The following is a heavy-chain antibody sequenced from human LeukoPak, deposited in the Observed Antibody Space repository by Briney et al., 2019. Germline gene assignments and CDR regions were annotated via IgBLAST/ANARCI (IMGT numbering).Heavy chain of an antibody. J-gene: IGHJ4*02. D-gene: IGHD3-16*01. CDR2: ISGSGGST. CDR1: GFTFSRYA. Sequence: GGSLRLSCTASGFTFSRYAMSWVRQAPGKGLEWVSSISGSGGSTYYADSVKGRFTIHRDNSRDTLYLQMNSLRAEDTAVYYCAKGPGGVFDYWAREPWSPSPQ. V-gene: IGHV3-23*01. CDR3: AKGPGGVFDY.